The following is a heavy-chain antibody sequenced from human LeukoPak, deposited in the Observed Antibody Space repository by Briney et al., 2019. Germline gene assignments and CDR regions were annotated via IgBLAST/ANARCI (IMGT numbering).Heavy chain of an antibody. J-gene: IGHJ3*02. D-gene: IGHD5-24*01. CDR3: ARDRRRDGYKLDAFDI. CDR2: IWYDGSNE. Sequence: PGGSLRLSCAASGFTFSTYGMHWVRQGPGKGLEWVAVIWYDGSNEYYVDSVKGRFTISRDNSKNTLYLQMNSLGAEDTAVYYCARDRRRDGYKLDAFDIWGQGTMVTVSS. CDR1: GFTFSTYG. V-gene: IGHV3-33*01.